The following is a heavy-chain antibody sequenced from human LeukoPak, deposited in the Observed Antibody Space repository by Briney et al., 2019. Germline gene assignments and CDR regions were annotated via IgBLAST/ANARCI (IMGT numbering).Heavy chain of an antibody. CDR3: ARGPYYDSTKTSAFDI. Sequence: SETLSLTCTVSGGSISSYYWSWLRQPAGKGLESIGRIYTSGSHNYNPSLKSRVTMSVDTSNNHFSLKLYSVTAADTAVYYRARGPYYDSTKTSAFDIWGQGTMVTVSS. CDR2: IYTSGSH. D-gene: IGHD3-22*01. J-gene: IGHJ3*02. V-gene: IGHV4-4*07. CDR1: GGSISSYY.